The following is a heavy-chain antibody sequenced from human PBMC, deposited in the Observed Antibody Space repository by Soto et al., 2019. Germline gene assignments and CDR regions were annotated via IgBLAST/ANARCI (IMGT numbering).Heavy chain of an antibody. CDR1: GGTFSSYT. V-gene: IGHV1-69*10. CDR2: IIPILGIA. CDR3: AIKVATGGYFDY. D-gene: IGHD5-12*01. J-gene: IGHJ4*02. Sequence: PSVKVSCKASGGTFSSYTASWVRQAPGQGLEWMGGIIPILGIANYAQKFQGRVTITADKSTSTAYMELSSLRSEDTAVYYCAIKVATGGYFDYWGQGTLVTVSS.